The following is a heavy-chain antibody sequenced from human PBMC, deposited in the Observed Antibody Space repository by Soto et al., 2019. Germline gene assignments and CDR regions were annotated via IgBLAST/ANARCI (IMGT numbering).Heavy chain of an antibody. J-gene: IGHJ6*02. Sequence: SQTLSLTCAISVDSVSSHSAALNWIRQSPSRGLEWLGRTYHRSKWYNDYAVSVKSRITINPDPSKNQFSLQLNSVTPEDTAVYYCARDGGYCSSTSCSYYYYGMDVWGQGTTVTVS. D-gene: IGHD2-2*01. CDR2: TYHRSKWYN. CDR3: ARDGGYCSSTSCSYYYYGMDV. V-gene: IGHV6-1*01. CDR1: VDSVSSHSAA.